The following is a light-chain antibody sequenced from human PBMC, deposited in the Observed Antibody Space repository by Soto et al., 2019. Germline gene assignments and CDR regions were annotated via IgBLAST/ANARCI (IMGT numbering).Light chain of an antibody. CDR3: QQHSNWPWT. V-gene: IGKV3-11*01. CDR2: DAS. CDR1: PSVSSY. J-gene: IGKJ1*01. Sequence: EIVLTQSPATLSLSPGEKATLSCRASPSVSSYLAWYQQKPGQAPRLLIYDASIRATGITARFSGTGSETDFTLTITSLEPDDFAVYYGQQHSNWPWTFGQGTKVEIK.